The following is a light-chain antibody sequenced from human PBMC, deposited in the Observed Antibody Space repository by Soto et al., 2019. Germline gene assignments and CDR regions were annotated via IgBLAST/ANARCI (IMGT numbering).Light chain of an antibody. V-gene: IGKV1-5*01. J-gene: IGKJ2*01. CDR1: QSISPL. CDR3: QQYKRPPYT. Sequence: DIQMTQSPSTLSASVGDRVTITCRASQSISPLLAWYQPKPGKAPKLLIYDASSLENGDPARFSGSGSGTEFTLAISSLQSDDFATYYCQQYKRPPYTFGQGTRLEIK. CDR2: DAS.